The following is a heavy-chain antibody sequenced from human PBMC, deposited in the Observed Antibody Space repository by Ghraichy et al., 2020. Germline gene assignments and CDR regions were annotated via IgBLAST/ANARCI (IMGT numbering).Heavy chain of an antibody. D-gene: IGHD2-15*01. Sequence: GGSLRLSCSASGFTFNTYAMNWVRQAPGKGLEWVSIHAGSAGGTDYADSVKGRFTISRDTSQNIVFLQMNTLTAGDTALYYCARVSRGSDPTPTDYLGKGTLVTFSS. CDR3: ARVSRGSDPTPTDY. J-gene: IGHJ4*02. V-gene: IGHV3-23*01. CDR1: GFTFNTYA. CDR2: HAGSAGGT.